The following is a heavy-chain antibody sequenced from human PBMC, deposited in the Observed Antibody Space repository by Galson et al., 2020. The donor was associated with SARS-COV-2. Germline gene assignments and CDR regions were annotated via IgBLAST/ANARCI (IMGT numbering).Heavy chain of an antibody. J-gene: IGHJ6*02. CDR3: ARGGTIFGVVSYGMDV. V-gene: IGHV4-31*03. CDR1: GGSISSGGYY. D-gene: IGHD3-3*01. CDR2: IYYSGRT. Sequence: SETLSLTCTVSGGSISSGGYYWSWIRPHPGQGLEWIRYIYYSGRTYYNPSLKSRVTISVDTSKNQFSLKLSSVTAADTAVYYCARGGTIFGVVSYGMDVWGQGTTVTVSS.